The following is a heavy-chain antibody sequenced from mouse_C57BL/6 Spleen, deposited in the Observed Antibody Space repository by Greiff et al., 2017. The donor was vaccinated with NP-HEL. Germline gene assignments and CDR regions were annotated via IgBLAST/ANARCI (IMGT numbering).Heavy chain of an antibody. J-gene: IGHJ2*01. V-gene: IGHV1-64*01. Sequence: VQLQQPGAELVKPGASVKLSCKASGYTFTSYWMHWVKQRPGQGLEWIGMIHPNSGSTNYNEKFKSKATLTVDKSSSTAYMQLSSLTSEDSAVYYCLYDYDVGYFDYWGQGTTLTVSS. CDR1: GYTFTSYW. D-gene: IGHD2-4*01. CDR2: IHPNSGST. CDR3: LYDYDVGYFDY.